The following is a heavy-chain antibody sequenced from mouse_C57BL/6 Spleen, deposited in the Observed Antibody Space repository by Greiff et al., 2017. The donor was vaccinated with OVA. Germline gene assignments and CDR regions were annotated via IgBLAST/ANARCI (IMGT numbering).Heavy chain of an antibody. CDR2: IDPETGGT. CDR1: GYTFTDYE. CDR3: TRSGFGSNYEGYAMDY. J-gene: IGHJ4*01. V-gene: IGHV1-15*01. Sequence: QVQLQQSGAELVRPGASVTLSCKASGYTFTDYEMHWVKQTPVHGLEWIGAIDPETGGTAYNQKFKGKAILTADKSSSTAYMELRSLTSEDSAVYYCTRSGFGSNYEGYAMDYWGQGTSVTVSS. D-gene: IGHD2-5*01.